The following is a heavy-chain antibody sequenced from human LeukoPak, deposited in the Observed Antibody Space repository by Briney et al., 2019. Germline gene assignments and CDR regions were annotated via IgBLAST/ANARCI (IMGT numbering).Heavy chain of an antibody. CDR3: ARGMTTANVIDY. Sequence: AGGSLRLSCAASGFTFSSYWMHWVRQAPGKGLVWISRINSDGSGTSYADSVKGRFTISRDNAKNTLYLQMNSLRAEDTAVYYCARGMTTANVIDYWGQGTLVTVSS. V-gene: IGHV3-74*01. CDR2: INSDGSGT. CDR1: GFTFSSYW. J-gene: IGHJ4*02. D-gene: IGHD4-17*01.